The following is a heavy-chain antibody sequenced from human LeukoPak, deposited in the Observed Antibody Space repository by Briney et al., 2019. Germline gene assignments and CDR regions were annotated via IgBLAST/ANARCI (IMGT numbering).Heavy chain of an antibody. CDR3: ALQGGDARLTKLRGVVIHSFHY. V-gene: IGHV4-59*01. CDR2: IDYSGYT. D-gene: IGHD3-10*01. CDR1: GGSISSYY. Sequence: SETLSLTCSVSGGSISSYYWSWIRQYPGKGLESIGYIDYSGYTNYNPSLKSRVTISLDTPKKQFSLRLTSVSAADTAVYYCALQGGDARLTKLRGVVIHSFHYWGQGTLVTVSS. J-gene: IGHJ4*02.